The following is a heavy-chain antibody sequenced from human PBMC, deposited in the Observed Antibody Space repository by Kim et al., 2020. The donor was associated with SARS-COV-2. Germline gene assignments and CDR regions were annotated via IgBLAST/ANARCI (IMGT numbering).Heavy chain of an antibody. J-gene: IGHJ4*02. CDR3: ASRLLWFGESTPPDY. Sequence: SETLSLTCTVSGYSISSGYYWGWIRQPPGKRLEWIGSIYHSGSTYYNPSLKSRVTISVDTSKNQFSLKLSSVTAADTAVYYCASRLLWFGESTPPDYWGQGTLVTVSS. CDR1: GYSISSGYY. D-gene: IGHD3-10*01. CDR2: IYHSGST. V-gene: IGHV4-38-2*02.